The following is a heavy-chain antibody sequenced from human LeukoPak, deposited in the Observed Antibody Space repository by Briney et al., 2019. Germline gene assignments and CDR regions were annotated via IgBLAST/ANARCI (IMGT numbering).Heavy chain of an antibody. CDR3: ARGSYQDYFDY. CDR1: GDTFSSYA. D-gene: IGHD1-26*01. V-gene: IGHV1-69*04. J-gene: IGHJ4*02. Sequence: GASVKVSCKASGDTFSSYAISWVRQAPGQGLEWMGRIIPILGIANYAQKFQGRVTITADKSTSTAYMELSSLRSEDTAVYYCARGSYQDYFDYWGQGTLVTVSS. CDR2: IIPILGIA.